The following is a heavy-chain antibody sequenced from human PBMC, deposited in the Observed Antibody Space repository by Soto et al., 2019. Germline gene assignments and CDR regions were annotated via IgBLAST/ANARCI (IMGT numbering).Heavy chain of an antibody. J-gene: IGHJ4*02. CDR3: ARVGGSGATTIDY. CDR2: IYYSEST. CDR1: GGSISSGDYY. D-gene: IGHD3-10*01. V-gene: IGHV4-30-4*01. Sequence: QVQLQESGPGLVKPSQTLSFTCTVSGGSISSGDYYWSWIRRPPGKGLEWIGYIYYSESTYYNPSLTSRLTISVDTSKNQFSLKLSSVTAADTAVYYCARVGGSGATTIDYWGQGTLVTVSS.